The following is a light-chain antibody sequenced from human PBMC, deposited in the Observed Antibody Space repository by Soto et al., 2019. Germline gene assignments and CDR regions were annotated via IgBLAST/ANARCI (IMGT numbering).Light chain of an antibody. Sequence: QSVLTQSPSTSATPGRGVSISCSGGASNIGTFYVSWYQHVQGTAPRLLIYANNQRPSGVPDRFSGSKSGTSASLAISGLRSEDEAYYYCTAWDDNLSAVVFGGGTKVTVL. CDR1: ASNIGTFY. J-gene: IGLJ2*01. CDR2: ANN. CDR3: TAWDDNLSAVV. V-gene: IGLV1-47*02.